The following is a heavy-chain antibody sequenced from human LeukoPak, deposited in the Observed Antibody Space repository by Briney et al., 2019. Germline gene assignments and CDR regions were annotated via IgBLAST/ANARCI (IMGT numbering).Heavy chain of an antibody. CDR3: ARRLMYYYDTSGYDVAFDI. V-gene: IGHV5-51*01. Sequence: GVSLKISCKGFGYTFTSYWIGWVRQMPGKGLEWMGIIYPDDSDITYSPSFQGQGTISADKSISTAYLQWNSLKASDTAMYYCARRLMYYYDTSGYDVAFDIWGQGTMVTVSS. D-gene: IGHD3-22*01. CDR1: GYTFTSYW. CDR2: IYPDDSDI. J-gene: IGHJ3*02.